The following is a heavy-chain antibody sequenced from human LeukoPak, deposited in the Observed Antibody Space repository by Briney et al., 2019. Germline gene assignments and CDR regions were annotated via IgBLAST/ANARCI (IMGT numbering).Heavy chain of an antibody. J-gene: IGHJ3*02. V-gene: IGHV1-2*02. CDR2: INPNSGGT. CDR3: ARLSWLRHACDI. CDR1: GYTFTGYY. Sequence: ASVKVSCKASGYTFTGYYMHWVRQAPGQGLEWMGWINPNSGGTKYAQKFQGRVTMTRDTSISTAYMELSRLRSDDTAVYYCARLSWLRHACDIWGQGTMVTVSS. D-gene: IGHD5-12*01.